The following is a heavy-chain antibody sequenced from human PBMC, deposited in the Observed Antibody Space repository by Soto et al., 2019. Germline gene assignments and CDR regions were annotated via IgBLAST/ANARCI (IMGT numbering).Heavy chain of an antibody. CDR1: GFTFSSYS. J-gene: IGHJ6*02. D-gene: IGHD1-26*01. V-gene: IGHV3-21*01. Sequence: EVQLVESGGGLVKPGGSLRLSCAASGFTFSSYSMNWVRQAPGKGLEWVSSISSSSSYIYYADSVKGRFTISRDNAKNSLYLQMNSLRAEETAVYYCAREPQIVGATTPFDYYYYGMDVWGQGTTVTVSS. CDR2: ISSSSSYI. CDR3: AREPQIVGATTPFDYYYYGMDV.